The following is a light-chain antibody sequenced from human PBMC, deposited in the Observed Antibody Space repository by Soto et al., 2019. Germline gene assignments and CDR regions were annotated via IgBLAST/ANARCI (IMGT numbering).Light chain of an antibody. CDR1: ESMSNC. CDR3: QQYNSYSGT. V-gene: IGKV1-5*03. CDR2: KAS. Sequence: DIQMTQSPSTLSASVGDRVTITCRASESMSNCLAWYQQKPGKAPKLLIYKASSLESGVPSRFSGSGSGTEFTLTISSLQPDDFATYYCQQYNSYSGTFGQGTKVDIK. J-gene: IGKJ1*01.